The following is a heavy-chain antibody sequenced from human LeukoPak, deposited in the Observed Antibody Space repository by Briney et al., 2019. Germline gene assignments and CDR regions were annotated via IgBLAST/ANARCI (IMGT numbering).Heavy chain of an antibody. CDR3: ANCYDSSGFFAY. Sequence: ASVKVSCKASGYTFSSNAINWVRQAPGQGLEWMGWIDTNTGNPTYAQGFTGRFVFSLDTSVSTAYLQISSLKAEDSAIYFCANCYDSSGFFAYWGQGTLVTVSS. CDR1: GYTFSSNA. D-gene: IGHD3-22*01. CDR2: IDTNTGNP. J-gene: IGHJ4*02. V-gene: IGHV7-4-1*02.